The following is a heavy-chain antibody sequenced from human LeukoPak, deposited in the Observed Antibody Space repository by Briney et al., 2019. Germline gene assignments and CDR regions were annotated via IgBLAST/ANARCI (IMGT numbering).Heavy chain of an antibody. CDR1: GGSVSSGSYY. CDR3: ARSYDFWSGSPGGYFDY. V-gene: IGHV4-61*01. J-gene: IGHJ4*02. Sequence: SETLSLTCTVSGGSVSSGSYYWRWIRQPPGKGLEWIGYIYYSGSTNYNPSLKSRVTISVDTSKNQFSLKLSSVTAADTAVYYCARSYDFWSGSPGGYFDYWGQGTLVTVSS. CDR2: IYYSGST. D-gene: IGHD3-3*01.